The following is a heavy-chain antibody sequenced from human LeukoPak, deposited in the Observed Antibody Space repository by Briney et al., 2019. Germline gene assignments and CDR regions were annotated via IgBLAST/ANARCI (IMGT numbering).Heavy chain of an antibody. CDR1: GYTFTSYY. V-gene: IGHV1-2*02. CDR2: INPNSGGT. J-gene: IGHJ6*02. CDR3: ARGVVGATLEYYYYYGMDV. Sequence: ASVKVSCKASGYTFTSYYMHWVRQAPGQGLEWMGWINPNSGGTNYAQKFQGRVTMTRDTSISTAYMELSRLRSDDTAVYYCARGVVGATLEYYYYYGMDVWGQGTTVTVSS. D-gene: IGHD1-26*01.